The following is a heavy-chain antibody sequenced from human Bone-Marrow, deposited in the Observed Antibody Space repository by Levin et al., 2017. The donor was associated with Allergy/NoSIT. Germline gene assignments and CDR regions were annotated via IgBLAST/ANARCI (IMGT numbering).Heavy chain of an antibody. CDR2: ISYNGTNQ. D-gene: IGHD3-16*01. CDR1: GFTFSSYA. V-gene: IGHV3-30*03. J-gene: IGHJ1*01. CDR3: ARESFRPGESSVDWDHTEYFQY. Sequence: PGGSLRLSCAASGFTFSSYAMHWVRQAPGKWLEWVALISYNGTNQYYADSVRGRFTISRDNSKNTLYLQMDSLRPDDTSVYFCARESFRPGESSVDWDHTEYFQYWGQGTLVTVSS.